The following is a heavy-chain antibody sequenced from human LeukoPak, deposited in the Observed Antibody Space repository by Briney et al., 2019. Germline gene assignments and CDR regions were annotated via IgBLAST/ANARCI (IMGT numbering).Heavy chain of an antibody. CDR3: ARVYYYGSGSYPSDY. CDR1: GYTFTDYY. J-gene: IGHJ4*02. D-gene: IGHD3-10*01. Sequence: ASVKVSCKASGYTFTDYYMHWVRQAPGQGLEWMGWINPNSGGTNYAQKFQGRVTMTRDTSISTAYMELSRLRSDDTAVYYCARVYYYGSGSYPSDYWGQGTLVTVSS. CDR2: INPNSGGT. V-gene: IGHV1-2*02.